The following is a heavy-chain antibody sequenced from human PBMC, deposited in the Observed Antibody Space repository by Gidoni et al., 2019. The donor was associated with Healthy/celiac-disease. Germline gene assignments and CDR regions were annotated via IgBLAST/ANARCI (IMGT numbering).Heavy chain of an antibody. V-gene: IGHV3-53*01. Sequence: EVQLVESGGGLIQPGGSLRLSCAASGFTVSSNYMSWVRQAPGKGLEWVSVIYSGGSTYYADSVKGRFTISRDNSKNTLYLQMNSLRAEDTAVYYCARDRKAVGGWGYFDLWGRGTLVTVSS. CDR3: ARDRKAVGGWGYFDL. J-gene: IGHJ2*01. CDR2: IYSGGST. CDR1: GFTVSSNY. D-gene: IGHD6-19*01.